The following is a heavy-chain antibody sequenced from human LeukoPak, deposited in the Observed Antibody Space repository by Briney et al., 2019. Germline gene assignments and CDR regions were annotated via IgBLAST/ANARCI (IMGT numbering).Heavy chain of an antibody. CDR2: VYYSGST. D-gene: IGHD2-2*03. CDR1: GGSISTYY. CDR3: ARVDGDAFDI. V-gene: IGHV4-59*12. J-gene: IGHJ3*02. Sequence: SETLSLTCTVSGGSISTYYWSWIRQPPGKGLEWIGYVYYSGSTNYNPSLMSRVTMSVDTSKNQFSLKLSSVTAADTAVYYCARVDGDAFDIWGQGTMVTVSS.